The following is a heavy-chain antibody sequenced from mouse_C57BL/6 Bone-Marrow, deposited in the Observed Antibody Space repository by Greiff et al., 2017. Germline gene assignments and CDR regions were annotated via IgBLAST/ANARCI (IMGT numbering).Heavy chain of an antibody. V-gene: IGHV1-39*01. D-gene: IGHD2-2*01. CDR1: GYSFTDYN. J-gene: IGHJ4*01. CDR3: ARQLSVMHYYAMDY. Sequence: EVQGVESGPELVKPGASVKISCKASGYSFTDYNMNWVKQSNGKSLEWIGVINPNYGTTSYNQKFKGKATLTVDQSSSTAYMQLNSLTSEDSAVYYCARQLSVMHYYAMDYWGQGTSVTVSS. CDR2: INPNYGTT.